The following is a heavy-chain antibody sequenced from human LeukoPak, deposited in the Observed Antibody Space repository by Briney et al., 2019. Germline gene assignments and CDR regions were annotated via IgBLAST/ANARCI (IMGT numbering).Heavy chain of an antibody. CDR1: GGSFSSYY. CDR2: ISYSGST. CDR3: ARHWETSSWYVDY. J-gene: IGHJ4*02. D-gene: IGHD6-13*01. V-gene: IGHV4-59*08. Sequence: SETLSLTCTVSGGSFSSYYWSWVRQPPGKGLEWIGYISYSGSTNYTPSLKSLVTISVHTSKNQLSLKLSSVTAADTAVYYRARHWETSSWYVDYWGQGTLVTVSS.